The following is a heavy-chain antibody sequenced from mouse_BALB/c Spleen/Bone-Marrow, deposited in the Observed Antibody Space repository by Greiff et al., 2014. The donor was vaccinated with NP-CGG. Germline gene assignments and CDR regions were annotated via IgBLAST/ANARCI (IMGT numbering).Heavy chain of an antibody. V-gene: IGHV1S56*01. CDR3: ARGGGYAMDY. Sequence: QVQLQQSGPELAKPGALVKISCKASGYTFTSYDINWVKQRPGQGLEWIGWIYPGDDNTKYNEKFKGKATLTADKSSSTAYMQLSSLTSENSAVYFCARGGGYAMDYWGQGTSVTVSS. CDR2: IYPGDDNT. J-gene: IGHJ4*01. CDR1: GYTFTSYD.